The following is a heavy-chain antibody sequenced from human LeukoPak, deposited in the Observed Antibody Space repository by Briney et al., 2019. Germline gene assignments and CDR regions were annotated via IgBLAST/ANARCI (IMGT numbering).Heavy chain of an antibody. CDR3: ARDTSYSTNAGWFDP. CDR1: GGSISSDY. Sequence: SETLSLTCTVSGGSISSDYWSWLRQPAGKGLEWIGRIYTSGSINYNPSLKSRVTMSVDTSKNQFSLKLSSVTAADTAVYYCARDTSYSTNAGWFDPWGQGTLVTVSS. D-gene: IGHD1-26*01. CDR2: IYTSGSI. V-gene: IGHV4-4*07. J-gene: IGHJ5*02.